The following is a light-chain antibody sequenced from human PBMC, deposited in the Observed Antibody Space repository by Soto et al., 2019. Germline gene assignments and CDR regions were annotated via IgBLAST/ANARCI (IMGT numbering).Light chain of an antibody. CDR3: PAWDDSLYGHYV. CDR1: TSNIGSNT. CDR2: RNN. Sequence: QSVLTQPPSASGTPGQTVTISCSGSTSNIGSNTVNWYQQLPGRAPKLLIYRNNQRPSGVPDRFSGSKSDTSASLAISGLQSADECDYSCPAWDDSLYGHYVFGTGTKVTVL. J-gene: IGLJ1*01. V-gene: IGLV1-44*01.